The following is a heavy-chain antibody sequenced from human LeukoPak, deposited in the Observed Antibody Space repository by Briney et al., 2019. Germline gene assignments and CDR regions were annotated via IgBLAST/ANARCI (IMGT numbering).Heavy chain of an antibody. V-gene: IGHV3-64*01. CDR1: GFTFSSYA. D-gene: IGHD1-1*01. J-gene: IGHJ4*02. CDR2: ISSNGGST. Sequence: PGGSLRLSCAASGFTFSSYAMHWVRQAPGKGLEYVSAISSNGGSTYYANSVKGRFTISRDNSKNTLYLQMGSLRAEDMAVYYCASGRVSHPYYFDYWGQGTLVTVSS. CDR3: ASGRVSHPYYFDY.